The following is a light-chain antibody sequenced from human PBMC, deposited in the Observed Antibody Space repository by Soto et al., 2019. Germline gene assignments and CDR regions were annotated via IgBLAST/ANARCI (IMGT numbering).Light chain of an antibody. CDR3: HQYGGSLPYT. V-gene: IGKV3-20*01. CDR2: DTS. J-gene: IGKJ2*01. CDR1: QSVTSNY. Sequence: EIVLTQSPGTLYLSPGERATLSCRASQSVTSNYLAWYQHKPGQAPRLLISDTSNSASGIPGRFSGSGSGTDFALSISSLEPEDYAVYFCHQYGGSLPYTFGQGTKLEIK.